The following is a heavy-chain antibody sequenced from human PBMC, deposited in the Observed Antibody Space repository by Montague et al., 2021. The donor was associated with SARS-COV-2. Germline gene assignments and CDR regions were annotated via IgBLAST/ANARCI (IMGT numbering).Heavy chain of an antibody. J-gene: IGHJ4*02. CDR1: GGSFSSSNYY. D-gene: IGHD1-1*01. CDR3: ARPLATGNYYY. Sequence: SETLSLTCTVYGGSFSSSNYYWSCVRQPPGKGLKWIRNNSYRRNPYYNPSLKSRLTISVDTYQNQFSLKLSSVTAADTAVYYCARPLATGNYYYWGQGTLVTVSS. V-gene: IGHV4-39*01. CDR2: NSYRRNP.